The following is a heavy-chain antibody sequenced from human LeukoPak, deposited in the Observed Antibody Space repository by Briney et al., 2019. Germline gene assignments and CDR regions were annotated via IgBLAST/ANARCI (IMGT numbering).Heavy chain of an antibody. CDR3: AFNNNFKY. CDR1: GLSFSGQW. D-gene: IGHD1/OR15-1a*01. CDR2: IKYDGSEK. J-gene: IGHJ4*02. Sequence: PGGSLRLSRTASGLSFSGQWMNWVRQSPGQGQEWVANIKYDGSEKYYVDSVKGRFTISREDAKNSLSLQMDSVRPEDTAVYYCAFNNNFKYWGQGTLVIASS. V-gene: IGHV3-7*01.